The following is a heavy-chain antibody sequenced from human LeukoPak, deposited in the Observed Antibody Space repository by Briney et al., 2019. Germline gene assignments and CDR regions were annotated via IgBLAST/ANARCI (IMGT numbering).Heavy chain of an antibody. CDR2: ISYDGSNK. J-gene: IGHJ4*02. V-gene: IGHV3-30*18. CDR3: AKNSGSTAL. D-gene: IGHD1-26*01. Sequence: GGSLRLSCAASGFTFSTYEMNWVRQAPGKGLEWVSVISYDGSNKYYADSVKGRFTISRDNSKNTLYLQMNGLRAEDTAMYYCAKNSGSTALWGQGTLVTVSS. CDR1: GFTFSTYE.